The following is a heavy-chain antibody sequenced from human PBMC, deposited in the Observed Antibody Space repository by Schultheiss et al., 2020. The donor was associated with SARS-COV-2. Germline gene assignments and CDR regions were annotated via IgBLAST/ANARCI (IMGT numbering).Heavy chain of an antibody. D-gene: IGHD5-12*01. J-gene: IGHJ4*02. CDR3: ARDVSPMAYSGYDS. CDR1: GFTFRIYS. Sequence: GESLKISCAASGFTFRIYSMHWVRQAPGKGLEWVAAISYDGSNKHYADSVKGRFSISRDNSKTTLYLQMNSLRPEDTAVYYCARDVSPMAYSGYDSWGQGTLVTVSS. CDR2: ISYDGSNK. V-gene: IGHV3-30*01.